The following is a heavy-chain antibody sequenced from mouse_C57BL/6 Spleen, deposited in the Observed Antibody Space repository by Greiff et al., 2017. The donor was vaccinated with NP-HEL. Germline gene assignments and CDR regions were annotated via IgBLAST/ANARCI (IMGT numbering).Heavy chain of an antibody. D-gene: IGHD2-1*01. CDR3: ARGGNYGYFDV. V-gene: IGHV1-69*01. CDR1: GYTFTSYW. CDR2: IAPSDSYT. Sequence: QVQLKQPGAELVMPGASVKLSCEASGYTFTSYWMHWVKQRPGQGLEWIGEIAPSDSYTNYNQKFKGKSTLTVDKSSSTAYMKLSSLTSDDSSVYYCARGGNYGYFDVWGTGTTVTVSS. J-gene: IGHJ1*03.